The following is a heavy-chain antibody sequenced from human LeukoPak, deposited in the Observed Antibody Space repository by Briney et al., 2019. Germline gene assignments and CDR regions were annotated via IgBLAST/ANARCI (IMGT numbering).Heavy chain of an antibody. D-gene: IGHD3-22*01. CDR2: MNPNSGNT. Sequence: ASVKVSCKASGYTFTSYDINWVRQATGQGLECMGWMNPNSGNTGYAQKFQGRVTMTRNTSISTAYMELSSLRSEDTAVYYCARGLDYDSSGYYFRYWGQGTLVTVSS. J-gene: IGHJ4*02. V-gene: IGHV1-8*01. CDR1: GYTFTSYD. CDR3: ARGLDYDSSGYYFRY.